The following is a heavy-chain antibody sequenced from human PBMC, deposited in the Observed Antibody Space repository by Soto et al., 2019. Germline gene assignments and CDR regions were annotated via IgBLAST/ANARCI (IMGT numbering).Heavy chain of an antibody. CDR1: GFTFSSYA. CDR3: ARDWIDCSGGSRYYFPIEYFQH. V-gene: IGHV3-30-3*01. J-gene: IGHJ1*01. Sequence: GGSLRLSCAASGFTFSSYAMHWVRQAPGKGLEWLAVISYDGSDTYYVDSVKGRFTISRDNSKNTLYLQMNSLRAEGTAIYYCARDWIDCSGGSRYYFPIEYFQHWGQGTLVTVSS. D-gene: IGHD2-15*01. CDR2: ISYDGSDT.